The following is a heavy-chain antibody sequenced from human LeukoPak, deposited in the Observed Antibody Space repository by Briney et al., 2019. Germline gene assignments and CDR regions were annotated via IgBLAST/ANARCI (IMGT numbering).Heavy chain of an antibody. D-gene: IGHD3-22*01. Sequence: SWIRQPPGKGLEWIGYMYYSGSTYYNPSLKSRATISVDTSKNQFSLKLSSVTAADTAVYYCARPYYYDSRIDLWGQGTLVTVSS. V-gene: IGHV4-30-4*08. J-gene: IGHJ5*02. CDR2: MYYSGST. CDR3: ARPYYYDSRIDL.